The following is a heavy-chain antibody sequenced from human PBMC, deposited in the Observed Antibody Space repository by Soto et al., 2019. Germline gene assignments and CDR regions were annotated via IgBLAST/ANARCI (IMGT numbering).Heavy chain of an antibody. CDR1: GFTFSSYA. Sequence: EVQLLESGGGLVRPGGSLRLSCAASGFTFSSYAMTWVRQAPGKGLEWVSGVSGTGGSAYYADSVKGRFTISRDKSTNTLYLQMNSLRAEDTAVYYCAKGADSGSYYGWFDPWGQGTLVTVSS. V-gene: IGHV3-23*01. J-gene: IGHJ5*02. CDR3: AKGADSGSYYGWFDP. D-gene: IGHD1-26*01. CDR2: VSGTGGSA.